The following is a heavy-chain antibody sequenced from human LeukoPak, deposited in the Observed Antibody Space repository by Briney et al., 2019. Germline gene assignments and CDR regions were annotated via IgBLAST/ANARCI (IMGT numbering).Heavy chain of an antibody. V-gene: IGHV1-2*06. D-gene: IGHD5-18*01. CDR3: WRDLRRYSYGDFDY. CDR1: GYTFPGHY. CDR2: INPRSGGT. J-gene: IGHJ4*02. Sequence: ASMKVSCEASGYTFPGHYIHWVRQAPGQGLEWMGRINPRSGGTNYAQKFQGRVTMTRDTSISTAYMELRSLKSDDTAGHFCWRDLRRYSYGDFDYWGQGTLVTVSS.